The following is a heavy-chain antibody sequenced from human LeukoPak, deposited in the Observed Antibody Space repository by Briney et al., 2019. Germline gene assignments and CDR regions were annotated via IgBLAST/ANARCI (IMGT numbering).Heavy chain of an antibody. V-gene: IGHV1-18*01. J-gene: IGHJ4*02. CDR3: ARSGGSIAVAVPSFDY. D-gene: IGHD6-19*01. CDR1: GYTFTSYG. CDR2: ISAYNGNT. Sequence: ASVKVSCKASGYTFTSYGISWVRQAPGQGLEWMGWISAYNGNTNYAQKLQGRVTMTTDTSTSTAYMELRSLRSEDTAVYYCARSGGSIAVAVPSFDYWGQGTLVTVSS.